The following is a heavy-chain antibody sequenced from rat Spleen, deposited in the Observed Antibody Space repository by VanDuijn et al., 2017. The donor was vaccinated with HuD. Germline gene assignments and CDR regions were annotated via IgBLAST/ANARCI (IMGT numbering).Heavy chain of an antibody. CDR2: IIYDGSST. J-gene: IGHJ2*01. V-gene: IGHV5-7*01. D-gene: IGHD1-11*01. CDR3: ARHDGGYPLFDY. CDR1: GFTFSDYY. Sequence: EVQLVESGGGLVQPGRSMKLSCAASGFTFSDYYMAWVRQAPTKGLEWVATIIYDGSSTYYRDSVKGRFTISRDNAKSTLYLQMDSLRSEDTATYYCARHDGGYPLFDYWGQGVMVTVSS.